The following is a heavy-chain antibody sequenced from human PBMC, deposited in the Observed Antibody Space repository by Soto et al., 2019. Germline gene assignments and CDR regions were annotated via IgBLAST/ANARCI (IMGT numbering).Heavy chain of an antibody. CDR3: AKDLGYSSSWPTPTDY. V-gene: IGHV3-23*01. CDR1: GFTFSSYA. Sequence: GGSLRLFCAASGFTFSSYAMSWVRQAPGKGLEWVSAISGSGGSTYYADSVKGRFTISRDNSKNTLYLQMNSLRAEDTAVYYCAKDLGYSSSWPTPTDYWGQGTLVTVSS. CDR2: ISGSGGST. J-gene: IGHJ4*02. D-gene: IGHD6-13*01.